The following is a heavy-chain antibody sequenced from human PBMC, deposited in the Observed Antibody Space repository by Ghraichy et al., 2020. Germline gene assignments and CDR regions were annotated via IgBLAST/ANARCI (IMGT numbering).Heavy chain of an antibody. J-gene: IGHJ4*02. V-gene: IGHV4-59*01. D-gene: IGHD1-26*01. CDR3: ARGEARLAHPDFDY. CDR1: GGSISSYY. CDR2: IYYSGST. Sequence: SETLSLTCTVSGGSISSYYWSWIRQPPGKGLEWIGYIYYSGSTNYNPSLKSRVTISVDTSKNQFSLKLSSVTAADTAVYYCARGEARLAHPDFDYWGQGTLVTVSS.